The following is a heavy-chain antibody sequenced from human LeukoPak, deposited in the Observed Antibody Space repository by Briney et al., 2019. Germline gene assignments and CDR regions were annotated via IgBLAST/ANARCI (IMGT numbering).Heavy chain of an antibody. V-gene: IGHV1-18*01. D-gene: IGHD3-3*01. CDR1: GYTFTSYG. J-gene: IGHJ4*02. Sequence: ASVKVSCKASGYTFTSYGISWVRQAPGQGLEWMGWISAYNGNTNYAQKLQGRVTMTTDTSTSTAYMELRSLRAEDTAVYYCARDLYYDFWSGYLWGQGTLVTVSS. CDR2: ISAYNGNT. CDR3: ARDLYYDFWSGYL.